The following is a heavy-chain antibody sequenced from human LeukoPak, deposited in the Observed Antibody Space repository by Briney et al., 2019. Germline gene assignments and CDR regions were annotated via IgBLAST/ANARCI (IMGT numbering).Heavy chain of an antibody. Sequence: SETLSLTCAVYGGSFSGYYWSWIRQPPGKGLEWIGEINHSGSTNYNPSLKSRVTISVDTSKNHFSLKLSSVTAADTAVYYCARDGHHPIYYYMDVWGKGTTVTVSS. D-gene: IGHD1-14*01. J-gene: IGHJ6*03. V-gene: IGHV4-34*01. CDR2: INHSGST. CDR1: GGSFSGYY. CDR3: ARDGHHPIYYYMDV.